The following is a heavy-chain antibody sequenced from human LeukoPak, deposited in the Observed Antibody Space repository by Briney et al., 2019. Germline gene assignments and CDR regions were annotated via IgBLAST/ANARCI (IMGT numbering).Heavy chain of an antibody. J-gene: IGHJ4*02. CDR2: NWDNRST. V-gene: IGHV4-61*01. D-gene: IGHD6-13*01. Sequence: SEPLSLTCTVSGGSVSSGSYYWSWIRQPPGKGLEWIVFNWDNRSTTYNPSLKSRVTISVDTSKNHCSLKLSSVTAADTAVYYCARGSSIAAAVVDYWGQGTLDT. CDR3: ARGSSIAAAVVDY. CDR1: GGSVSSGSYY.